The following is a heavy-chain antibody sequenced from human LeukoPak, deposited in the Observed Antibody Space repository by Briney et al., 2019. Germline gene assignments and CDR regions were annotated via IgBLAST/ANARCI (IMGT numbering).Heavy chain of an antibody. J-gene: IGHJ4*02. CDR2: IYTSGST. D-gene: IGHD6-19*01. Sequence: SETLSLTRTVSGGSIGSYYWSWIRQPAGKGLEWIGRIYTSGSTNYTPSLKSRVTMSVDTSKNQFSLKLSSVTAADTAVYYCARGDSSGWYYWGQGTLVTVSS. CDR1: GGSIGSYY. V-gene: IGHV4-4*07. CDR3: ARGDSSGWYY.